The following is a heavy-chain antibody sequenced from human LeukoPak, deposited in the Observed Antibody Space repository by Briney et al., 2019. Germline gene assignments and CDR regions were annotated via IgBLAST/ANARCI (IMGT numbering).Heavy chain of an antibody. J-gene: IGHJ5*02. CDR3: ARAAAGSFDEGGWFDP. CDR1: GFTFSNAW. V-gene: IGHV3-11*03. CDR2: ISINGGNT. Sequence: PGGSLTLSCAASGFTFSNAWMTWVRQAPGKGLEYLSAISINGGNTNYADSVKGRFTISRDNAKNSLYLQMNSLRAEDTAVYYWARAAAGSFDEGGWFDPWGQGTLVTVSS. D-gene: IGHD6-13*01.